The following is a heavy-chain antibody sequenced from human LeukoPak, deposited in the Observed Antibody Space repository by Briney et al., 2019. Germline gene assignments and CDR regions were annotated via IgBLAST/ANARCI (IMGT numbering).Heavy chain of an antibody. CDR1: GFTFSSYA. V-gene: IGHV3-21*01. CDR2: ISSTSTYI. D-gene: IGHD4/OR15-4a*01. J-gene: IGHJ3*02. CDR3: ARARNYGEQNFDI. Sequence: GGSLRLSCAASGFTFSSYALSWVRQAPGKGLEWVSTISSTSTYIYYVDSVKGRFTISRDNTKNSLFLQMNSLRAEDTAVFYCARARNYGEQNFDIWGQGTMVTVAS.